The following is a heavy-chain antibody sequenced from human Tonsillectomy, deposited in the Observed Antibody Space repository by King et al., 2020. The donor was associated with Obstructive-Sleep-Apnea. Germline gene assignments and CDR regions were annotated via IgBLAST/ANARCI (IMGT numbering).Heavy chain of an antibody. CDR3: AKVTPSGHYDFWSGHYY. Sequence: VQLVESGGGVVQPGRSLRLSCAASGFTFSSYGMHWVRQAPGKGLEWVAFIRYDGSNKYYADSVKGRFTISRDNSKNTLYLQMNSLRAEDTAGYYCAKVTPSGHYDFWSGHYYWGQGTLVTVSS. V-gene: IGHV3-30*02. CDR2: IRYDGSNK. D-gene: IGHD3-3*01. CDR1: GFTFSSYG. J-gene: IGHJ4*02.